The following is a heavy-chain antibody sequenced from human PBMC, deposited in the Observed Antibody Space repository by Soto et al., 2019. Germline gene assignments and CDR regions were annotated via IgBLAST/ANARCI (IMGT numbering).Heavy chain of an antibody. CDR1: GGSVSSSGYS. CDR2: IYSSENT. Sequence: SETLSLTCTVSGGSVSSSGYSWGWIRQSPGKGLEWVGTIYSSENTYYNPSLKSRVTVSVDTSKNQFSLKLSSVTAADTAVYYCARFGGHTVSNDYWGQGTLVTVSS. D-gene: IGHD4-17*01. CDR3: ARFGGHTVSNDY. J-gene: IGHJ4*02. V-gene: IGHV4-39*07.